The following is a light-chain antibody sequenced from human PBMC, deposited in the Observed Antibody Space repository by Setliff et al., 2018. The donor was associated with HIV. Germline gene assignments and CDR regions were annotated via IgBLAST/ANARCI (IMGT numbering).Light chain of an antibody. CDR1: SSDVGLYNF. Sequence: QSALAQPASVSGSPGQSITISCTGTSSDVGLYNFVSWYQQHPGKVPKLIIYDVTNRPSGISHRFSGAKSGDTASMTISGLQADDGADYYCSSFRTSRKFVFGPGTKV. V-gene: IGLV2-14*01. CDR3: SSFRTSRKFV. CDR2: DVT. J-gene: IGLJ1*01.